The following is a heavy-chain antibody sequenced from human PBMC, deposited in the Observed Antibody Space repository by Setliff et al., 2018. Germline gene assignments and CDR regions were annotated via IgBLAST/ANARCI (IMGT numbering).Heavy chain of an antibody. V-gene: IGHV4-34*01. CDR2: INHSGST. J-gene: IGHJ6*03. CDR3: ARETTMIYYFYYTDV. Sequence: SETLSLTCAVYGGSFSGYSWSWIRQPPGKGLEWIGKINHSGSTNYNPSLKTRVTISVDTSKNQFSLTLSSVTAADTAVYYCARETTMIYYFYYTDVWGKGTTVTVSS. D-gene: IGHD4-17*01. CDR1: GGSFSGYS.